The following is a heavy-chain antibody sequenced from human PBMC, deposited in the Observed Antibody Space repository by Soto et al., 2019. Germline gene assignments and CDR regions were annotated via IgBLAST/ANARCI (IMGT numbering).Heavy chain of an antibody. CDR2: ISSSGSTI. Sequence: GGSPRLSCAASGFTFSDYYMSWIRQAPGKGLEWVSYISSSGSTIYYADSVKGRFTISRDNAKNSLYLQMNSLRAEDTAVYYCAREVVPAAIASYGMDVWGQGTTVTVSS. D-gene: IGHD2-2*01. CDR3: AREVVPAAIASYGMDV. J-gene: IGHJ6*02. CDR1: GFTFSDYY. V-gene: IGHV3-11*01.